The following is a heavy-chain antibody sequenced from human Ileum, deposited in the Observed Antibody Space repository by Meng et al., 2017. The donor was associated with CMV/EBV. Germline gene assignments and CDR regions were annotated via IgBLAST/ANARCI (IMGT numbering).Heavy chain of an antibody. CDR1: GFTLNSYW. J-gene: IGHJ5*02. D-gene: IGHD6-13*01. Sequence: LSCAASGFTLNSYWMYWVRQAPGKGLVWVSYINSDGSTTSYADSVKGRFTISRDNAKNTVYLQMNSLRAEDTAVYYCARRFAAGAFDPWGQGTLVTVSS. CDR2: INSDGSTT. CDR3: ARRFAAGAFDP. V-gene: IGHV3-74*01.